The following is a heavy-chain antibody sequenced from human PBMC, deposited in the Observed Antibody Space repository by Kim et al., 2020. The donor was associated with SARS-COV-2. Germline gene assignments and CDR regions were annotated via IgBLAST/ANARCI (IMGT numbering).Heavy chain of an antibody. J-gene: IGHJ6*02. Sequence: ASVKVSCKASGYTFTSYGISWVRQAPGQGLEWMGWISAYNGNTNYAQKLQGRVTMTTDTSTSTAYMELRSLRSDDTAVYYCARSYYDFWSGYSVYYYYGMDVWGQGTTVTVSS. CDR3: ARSYYDFWSGYSVYYYYGMDV. D-gene: IGHD3-3*01. CDR1: GYTFTSYG. V-gene: IGHV1-18*01. CDR2: ISAYNGNT.